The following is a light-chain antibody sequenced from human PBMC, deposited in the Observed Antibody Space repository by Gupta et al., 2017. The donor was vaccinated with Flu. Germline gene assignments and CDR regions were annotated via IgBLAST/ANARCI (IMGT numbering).Light chain of an antibody. Sequence: SYELTQPPSVSVSPGQTARITCSGDALPKQFACWYQQKPGQAPVLVIYKDNERPSGIPERFSGSSSGTTVTLTISGVQAEDEADYYCQSADTSGTYRVFGGGTKVSVL. V-gene: IGLV3-25*02. CDR1: ALPKQF. CDR2: KDN. CDR3: QSADTSGTYRV. J-gene: IGLJ3*02.